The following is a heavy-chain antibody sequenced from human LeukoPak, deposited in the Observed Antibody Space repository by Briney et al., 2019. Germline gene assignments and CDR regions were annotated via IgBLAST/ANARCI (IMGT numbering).Heavy chain of an antibody. CDR3: AKDSGWIQFID. D-gene: IGHD5-24*01. Sequence: PGGSLRLSCAASGFTFNKHGMHWVRQAPGKGLEWFSFIRNDGNDKYYADSVKGRFIISRDNSKNTMYLQMNSLRAEDTGVYYCAKDSGWIQFIDWGQGTPVTVSS. CDR2: IRNDGNDK. V-gene: IGHV3-30*02. CDR1: GFTFNKHG. J-gene: IGHJ4*02.